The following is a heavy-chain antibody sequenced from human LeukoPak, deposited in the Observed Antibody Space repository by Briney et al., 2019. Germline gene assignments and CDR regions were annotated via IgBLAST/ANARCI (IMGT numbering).Heavy chain of an antibody. CDR1: GFTFTSYV. J-gene: IGHJ5*02. V-gene: IGHV3-30*03. Sequence: PGGSLRLSCAASGFTFTSYVMHWAGQAPGKGLQGVALISYDGSNKYYADSVKGRFTISRDNSKNALYLQMNSLRAEDTAVYYCARPRGAAAGTFGFDPWGQGTLVTVSS. CDR3: ARPRGAAAGTFGFDP. CDR2: ISYDGSNK. D-gene: IGHD6-13*01.